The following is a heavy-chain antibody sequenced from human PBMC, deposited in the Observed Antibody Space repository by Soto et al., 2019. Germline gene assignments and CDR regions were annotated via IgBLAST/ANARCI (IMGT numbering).Heavy chain of an antibody. V-gene: IGHV1-69*02. CDR1: GGTFNSYT. J-gene: IGHJ4*02. Sequence: QVQLVQSGAEVKKPGSSVKVSCKASGGTFNSYTINWVRQAPGQGLEWMGRIIPILGVTNYAQKYQGRLTITADTSTRTISMELSSLRSEDTAVYYCARGRDYWGQGTLVTVSS. CDR2: IIPILGVT. CDR3: ARGRDY.